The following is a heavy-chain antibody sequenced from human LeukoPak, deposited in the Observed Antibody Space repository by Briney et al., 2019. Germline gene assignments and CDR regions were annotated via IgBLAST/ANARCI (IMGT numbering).Heavy chain of an antibody. CDR3: ARQGDGYKTIDY. CDR2: IIPIFGTA. Sequence: ASVKVSCKASGGTFSSYAISWVRQAPGQGLEWMGGIIPIFGTANYAQKFQGRVTITADKSTSTAYMELSSLRSEDTAVYYCARQGDGYKTIDYWGQGTLVTVSP. D-gene: IGHD5-24*01. V-gene: IGHV1-69*06. J-gene: IGHJ4*02. CDR1: GGTFSSYA.